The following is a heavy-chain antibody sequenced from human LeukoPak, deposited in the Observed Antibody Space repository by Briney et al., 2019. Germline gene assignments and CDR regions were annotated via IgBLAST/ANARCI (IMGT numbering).Heavy chain of an antibody. CDR2: IYYSGST. Sequence: SETLSLTCTVSGGSISSSSYYWGWIRQPPGKGLGWIGSIYYSGSTYYNPSLKSRVTISVDTSKNQFSLKLSSVTAADTAVYYCARQAGSPPYYFGYWGQGTLVTVSS. V-gene: IGHV4-39*01. CDR3: ARQAGSPPYYFGY. D-gene: IGHD3-10*01. J-gene: IGHJ4*02. CDR1: GGSISSSSYY.